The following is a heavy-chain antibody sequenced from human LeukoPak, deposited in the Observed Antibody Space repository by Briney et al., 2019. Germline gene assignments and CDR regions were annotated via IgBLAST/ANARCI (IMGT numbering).Heavy chain of an antibody. CDR1: GGTFSSYA. CDR2: IIPIFGTA. J-gene: IGHJ6*02. D-gene: IGHD3-3*01. CDR3: ARVLEISYYYYGMDV. V-gene: IGHV1-69*01. Sequence: GSSVKVSCKASGGTFSSYATSWVRQAPGQGLEWMGGIIPIFGTANYAQKFQGRVTITADESTSTAYMELSSLRSEDTAVYYCARVLEISYYYYGMDVWGQGTTVTVSS.